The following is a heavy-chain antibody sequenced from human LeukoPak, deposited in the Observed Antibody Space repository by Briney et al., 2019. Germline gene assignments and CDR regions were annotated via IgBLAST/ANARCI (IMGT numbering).Heavy chain of an antibody. J-gene: IGHJ6*02. CDR2: ISGVGSSI. Sequence: PGGSLRLSCAASGFTFSDYYMTWIRQAPGKGLEWVSYISGVGSSIYYADSVKGRFTISRDNAKNPVYLQMNSLRVDDTAVYYCARGGAQGMDVWGQGTTVTVSS. V-gene: IGHV3-11*01. D-gene: IGHD1-26*01. CDR1: GFTFSDYY. CDR3: ARGGAQGMDV.